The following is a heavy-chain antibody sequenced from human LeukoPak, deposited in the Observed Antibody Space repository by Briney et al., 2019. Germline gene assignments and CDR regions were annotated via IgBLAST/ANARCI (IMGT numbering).Heavy chain of an antibody. CDR1: GGSISSYY. CDR3: ASLFPTGSYRPC. Sequence: PSEILSLTCTVSGGSISSYYWSWIRQPPGKGLEWIGYIYYSGSTNYNPSLKSRVTISVDTSKNQFSLKLSSVTAADTAVYYCASLFPTGSYRPCWGQGTLVTVSS. CDR2: IYYSGST. V-gene: IGHV4-59*01. D-gene: IGHD1-26*01. J-gene: IGHJ4*02.